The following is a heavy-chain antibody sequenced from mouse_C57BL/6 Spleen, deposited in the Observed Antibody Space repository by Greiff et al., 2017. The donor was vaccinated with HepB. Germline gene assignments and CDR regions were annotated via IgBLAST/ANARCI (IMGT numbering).Heavy chain of an antibody. J-gene: IGHJ1*03. CDR1: GFTFSDYG. CDR2: ISSGSSTI. Sequence: EVNVEESGGGLVKPGGSLKLSCAASGFTFSDYGMHWVRQAPEKGLEWVAYISSGSSTIYYADTVKGRFTISRDNAKNTLFLQMTSLRSEDTAMYYCARNWDGYFDVWGTGTTVTVSS. CDR3: ARNWDGYFDV. V-gene: IGHV5-17*01. D-gene: IGHD4-1*01.